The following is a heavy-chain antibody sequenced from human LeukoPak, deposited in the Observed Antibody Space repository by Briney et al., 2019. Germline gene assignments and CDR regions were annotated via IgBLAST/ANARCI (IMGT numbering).Heavy chain of an antibody. Sequence: ASVKVSCKASVYTFTSYGISWVRQAPGQGLEWMGWISAYNGNTNYTQKLQARVTMTTNPSTSTAYMELRSLRSDDTAVYYCARAKYSSGRYELDYWGQGTLVTVSS. J-gene: IGHJ4*02. CDR3: ARAKYSSGRYELDY. V-gene: IGHV1-18*01. CDR2: ISAYNGNT. D-gene: IGHD6-19*01. CDR1: VYTFTSYG.